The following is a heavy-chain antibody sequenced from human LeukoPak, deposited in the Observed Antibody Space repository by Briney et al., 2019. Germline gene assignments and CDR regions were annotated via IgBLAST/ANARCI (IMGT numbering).Heavy chain of an antibody. D-gene: IGHD4-11*01. J-gene: IGHJ4*02. V-gene: IGHV1-69*04. CDR1: GYTFTRYD. Sequence: GASVKVSCKASGYTFTRYDINSVRQATGQGLEWMGRIIPILGIANYAQKFQGRVTITADKSTSTAYMELSSLRSEDTAVYYCARADDYSNYWGQGTLVTVSS. CDR3: ARADDYSNY. CDR2: IIPILGIA.